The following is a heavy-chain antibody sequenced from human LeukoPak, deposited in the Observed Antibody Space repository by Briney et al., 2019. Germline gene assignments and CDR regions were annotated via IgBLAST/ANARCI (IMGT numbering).Heavy chain of an antibody. V-gene: IGHV3-23*01. J-gene: IGHJ6*03. Sequence: GGTLRPSCAASGFTFSIYGMNWVRQAPGKGLEWVSGISGSGGSTYYADSVRGRFTISRDNSKNTLYLQMNSLRAEDTAVYYCAKEGYCSGDTCYGGYYMDVWGKGTTVTISS. D-gene: IGHD2-15*01. CDR2: ISGSGGST. CDR1: GFTFSIYG. CDR3: AKEGYCSGDTCYGGYYMDV.